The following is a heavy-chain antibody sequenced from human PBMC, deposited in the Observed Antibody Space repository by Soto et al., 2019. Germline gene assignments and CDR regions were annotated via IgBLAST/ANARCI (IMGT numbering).Heavy chain of an antibody. Sequence: ASVKVSCKASGYTFTSYGFSWVREAPGQGLEWMGWSSAYNANTKYAQKFQGRVTMTTDASTSTAYMELRSLTSDDTAVYYCARDLYSGTEFEYWGRETMVTVSS. V-gene: IGHV1-18*04. CDR2: SSAYNANT. CDR1: GYTFTSYG. J-gene: IGHJ4*02. CDR3: ARDLYSGTEFEY. D-gene: IGHD1-26*01.